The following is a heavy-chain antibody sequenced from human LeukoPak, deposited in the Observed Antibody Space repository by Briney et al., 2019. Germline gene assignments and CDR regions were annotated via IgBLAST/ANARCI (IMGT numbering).Heavy chain of an antibody. V-gene: IGHV3-30*18. Sequence: GRSLSLSCAASGFTFSTYGMHWVRQAPGKGPEWVAVISNDGSNKYHAESVRGRFTISRDNSKNTLYLQMNSLRAEDTAMYYCAKDAGHCSGGSCYRQDYWGQGTLVTVSS. D-gene: IGHD2-15*01. CDR1: GFTFSTYG. CDR2: ISNDGSNK. CDR3: AKDAGHCSGGSCYRQDY. J-gene: IGHJ4*02.